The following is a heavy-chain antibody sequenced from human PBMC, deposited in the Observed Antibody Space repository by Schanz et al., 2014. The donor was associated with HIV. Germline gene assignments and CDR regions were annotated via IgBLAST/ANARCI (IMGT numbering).Heavy chain of an antibody. CDR1: GFSFSTYG. J-gene: IGHJ4*02. D-gene: IGHD3-22*01. Sequence: QVQLVESGGGVVQPGGSLRLSCAASGFSFSTYGIHWVRQAPGKGLEWVTLISYDGINKYYADSVKGRFTISRDNSKNTLYLQMTTLRIDDTAVYYCAKPEYDSRGSSQSHFDYWGQGTLVTVSS. CDR3: AKPEYDSRGSSQSHFDY. CDR2: ISYDGINK. V-gene: IGHV3-30*18.